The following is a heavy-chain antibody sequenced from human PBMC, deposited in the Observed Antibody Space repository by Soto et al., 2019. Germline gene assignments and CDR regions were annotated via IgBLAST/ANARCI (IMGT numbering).Heavy chain of an antibody. CDR2: INAYNGDT. J-gene: IGHJ6*03. CDR3: ARDHRKNVVVVPAAYYYYYMDV. D-gene: IGHD2-2*01. CDR1: GYMFSSYG. Sequence: ASVKVSCKASGYMFSSYGMTWVRQAAGQGLEWMGWINAYNGDTKYAQSVQGRVSLTIDTSTSTAYMELGSLRSDDTAVYYCARDHRKNVVVVPAAYYYYYMDVWGSGTTVTVSS. V-gene: IGHV1-18*01.